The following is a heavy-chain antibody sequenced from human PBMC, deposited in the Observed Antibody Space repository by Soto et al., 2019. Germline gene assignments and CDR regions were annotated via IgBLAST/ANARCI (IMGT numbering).Heavy chain of an antibody. Sequence: PGGSLRLSCAASGFTFSSYAMHWVRQAPGKGLEWVAVISYDGSNKYYADSVKGRFTISRDNSKNTLYLQMNSLRAEDTAVYYCARDTGTMVRGVIHRPTYYYYGMDVWGQGTTVTVSS. J-gene: IGHJ6*02. D-gene: IGHD3-10*01. CDR1: GFTFSSYA. CDR2: ISYDGSNK. CDR3: ARDTGTMVRGVIHRPTYYYYGMDV. V-gene: IGHV3-30-3*01.